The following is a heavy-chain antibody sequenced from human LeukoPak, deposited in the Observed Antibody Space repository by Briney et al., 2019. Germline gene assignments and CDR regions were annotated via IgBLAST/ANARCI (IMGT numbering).Heavy chain of an antibody. Sequence: GESLKISCKGSGYSFSSYWISWVRQMPGKGLGWMGRIDPSDSYTNYSPSFQGHVTISADKSISTAYLQWSSLKASDSAMYYCARPIGSSFDYWGQGTLVTVSS. J-gene: IGHJ4*02. V-gene: IGHV5-10-1*01. CDR3: ARPIGSSFDY. CDR1: GYSFSSYW. CDR2: IDPSDSYT. D-gene: IGHD6-6*01.